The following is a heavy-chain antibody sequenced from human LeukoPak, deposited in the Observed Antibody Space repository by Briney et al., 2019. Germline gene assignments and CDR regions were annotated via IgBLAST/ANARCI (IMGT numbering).Heavy chain of an antibody. CDR1: GGSIGTYY. V-gene: IGHV4-59*12. J-gene: IGHJ5*02. Sequence: SETLSLTCTVSGGSIGTYYWSWIRQPPGKGLEWIGYISYSGSTNYNPSLNSRVTISVDTSKNQFSLKLSSVTAADTAVYYCARGLRYYDFWSGYSFTRWFDPWGQGTLVTVSS. D-gene: IGHD3-3*01. CDR3: ARGLRYYDFWSGYSFTRWFDP. CDR2: ISYSGST.